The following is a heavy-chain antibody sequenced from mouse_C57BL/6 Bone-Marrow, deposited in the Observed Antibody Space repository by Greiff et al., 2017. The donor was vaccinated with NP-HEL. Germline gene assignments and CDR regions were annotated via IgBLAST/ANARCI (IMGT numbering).Heavy chain of an antibody. Sequence: EVQLQQSGPELVKPGASVKMSCKASGYTFTDYNMHWVKQSHGKSLEWIGYVNPNNGGTSYNQKFKGKATLTVNKSSSTAYMELRSLTSEDSAVYYCARYEVWYPSYAMDYWGQGTSVTVSS. CDR1: GYTFTDYN. CDR3: ARYEVWYPSYAMDY. D-gene: IGHD2-10*02. V-gene: IGHV1-22*01. J-gene: IGHJ4*01. CDR2: VNPNNGGT.